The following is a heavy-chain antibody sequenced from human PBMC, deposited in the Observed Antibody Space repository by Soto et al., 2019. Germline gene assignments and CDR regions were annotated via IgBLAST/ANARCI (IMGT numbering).Heavy chain of an antibody. D-gene: IGHD6-19*01. V-gene: IGHV4-30-4*01. Sequence: KASETLSLTCTVSGGSTISGDYYWSWIRQPPGKGLERIGYIYYSGTTYYNPSLKSRVTISLDTSKNQFSLKLNSVTAADTAVYYCARAEGEQWLVLFNYWGQGTLVTVSS. CDR3: ARAEGEQWLVLFNY. CDR1: GGSTISGDYY. CDR2: IYYSGTT. J-gene: IGHJ4*02.